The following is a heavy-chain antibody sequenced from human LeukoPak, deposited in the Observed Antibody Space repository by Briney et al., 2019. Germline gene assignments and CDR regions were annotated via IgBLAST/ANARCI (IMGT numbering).Heavy chain of an antibody. J-gene: IGHJ4*02. V-gene: IGHV3-30*18. Sequence: GGSLRLSCAASGFTFSSFGMHWVRQAPGTGLEWLAVVSYDGSNKYFADSVKGRFTISRDNPKNTLYLQMNSLRPADTAVYYCAKSTTVTKQQRGYFDYWGQGTLVTVSS. CDR2: VSYDGSNK. CDR1: GFTFSSFG. CDR3: AKSTTVTKQQRGYFDY. D-gene: IGHD4-11*01.